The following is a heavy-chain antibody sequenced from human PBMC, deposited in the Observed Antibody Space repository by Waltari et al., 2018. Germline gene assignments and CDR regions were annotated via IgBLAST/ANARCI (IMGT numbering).Heavy chain of an antibody. J-gene: IGHJ6*02. D-gene: IGHD1-26*01. CDR2: LYSGGTT. CDR3: ARDWIVAGTAGDHHYYGMDV. CDR1: GVTVDDIS. V-gene: IGHV3-66*02. Sequence: EVQLVESGGGLVQPGGSLRLSCAASGVTVDDISVSWVRQAPGKGLEWVSLLYSGGTTFYADSVKGRFSVSRDIFKNSLYLQMDSLRAEDTAVYYCARDWIVAGTAGDHHYYGMDVWGQGTTVTVSS.